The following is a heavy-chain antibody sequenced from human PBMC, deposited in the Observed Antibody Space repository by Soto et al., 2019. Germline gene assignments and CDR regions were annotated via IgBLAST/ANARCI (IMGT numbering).Heavy chain of an antibody. CDR1: GGSIRRGAYY. J-gene: IGHJ5*02. CDR2: VYHTGNT. Sequence: PSETLSLTCTVSGGSIRRGAYYWSWIRQLPGKGLEWIGYVYHTGNTDYNPSLKSRVSISVDTSKNQFSMDLRYVTAADTAVYYCAVDTTIEGPNWFDPWGQGTLVTVSS. V-gene: IGHV4-31*03. D-gene: IGHD5-18*01. CDR3: AVDTTIEGPNWFDP.